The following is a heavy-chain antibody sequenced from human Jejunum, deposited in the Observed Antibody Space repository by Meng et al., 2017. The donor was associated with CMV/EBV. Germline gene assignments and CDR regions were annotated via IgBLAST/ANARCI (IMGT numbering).Heavy chain of an antibody. J-gene: IGHJ4*02. CDR1: GLNVSSNY. CDR3: ARGTMTTNFEY. D-gene: IGHD4-17*01. CDR2: LYNGGST. V-gene: IGHV3-53*01. Sequence: KRTAXGEAQIRPGXLPIPSCRVSGLNVSSNYMTWVRQAPGKGLEWVSVLYNGGSTHYADSVKGRFTISRDNSRNTLYLQMTSLRAEDTAVYYCARGTMTTNFEYWGQGTLVTVSS.